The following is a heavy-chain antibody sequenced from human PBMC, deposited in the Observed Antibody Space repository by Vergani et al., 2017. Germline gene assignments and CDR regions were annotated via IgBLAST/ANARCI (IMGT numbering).Heavy chain of an antibody. J-gene: IGHJ1*01. V-gene: IGHV3-7*01. CDR2: IKRDGTET. CDR1: GFTLGDYY. Sequence: EVHLEESGGGLVQPGGSLRLSCAASGFTLGDYYMAWIRLAPGKGLDWVASIKRDGTETFYVDSVKGRFTISIDNAKTTLYLQMNSLRDEDRGVYYCASISGGSSPYLHYWGQGTVVTVAS. CDR3: ASISGGSSPYLHY. D-gene: IGHD2-15*01.